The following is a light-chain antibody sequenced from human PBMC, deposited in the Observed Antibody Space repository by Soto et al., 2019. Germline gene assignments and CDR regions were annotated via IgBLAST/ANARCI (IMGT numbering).Light chain of an antibody. Sequence: EIALTQSPATLSLSPGERATLSCRASQSVSRYLAWYQQKPGQAPRLLIYDASNRATGIPARFSGSGSGTDFTLTISSLEPEDFAVYFCQHYGYSQWTFGQGTKVEVK. V-gene: IGKV3-11*01. J-gene: IGKJ1*01. CDR3: QHYGYSQWT. CDR1: QSVSRY. CDR2: DAS.